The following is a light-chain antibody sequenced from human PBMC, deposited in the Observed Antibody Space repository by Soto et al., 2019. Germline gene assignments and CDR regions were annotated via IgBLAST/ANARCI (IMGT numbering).Light chain of an antibody. J-gene: IGLJ1*01. CDR3: CSYTTSNSFV. CDR2: HVT. Sequence: QSALTQPASVSGSLGQSITISCSGTSSDVGASNYVSWYQQYPGKDPKLMIYHVTDRPSGVSNRSSGSKSGNTASLTISGLQAEDEADYYCCSYTTSNSFVFGTGTKLAVL. V-gene: IGLV2-14*01. CDR1: SSDVGASNY.